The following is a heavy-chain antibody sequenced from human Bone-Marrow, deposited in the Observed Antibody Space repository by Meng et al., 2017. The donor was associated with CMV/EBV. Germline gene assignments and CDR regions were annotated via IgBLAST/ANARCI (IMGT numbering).Heavy chain of an antibody. CDR2: IIPILGIA. CDR1: GGTFSSYT. D-gene: IGHD2-15*01. J-gene: IGHJ4*02. Sequence: SVKVSCKASGGTFSSYTISWVRQAPGQGLEWMGRIIPILGIANYAQKFQGRVTITADKSTSTAYMELSRLRSEDTAVYYCARDKSVGSGRYYFDYWGQGTLVTVSS. V-gene: IGHV1-69*04. CDR3: ARDKSVGSGRYYFDY.